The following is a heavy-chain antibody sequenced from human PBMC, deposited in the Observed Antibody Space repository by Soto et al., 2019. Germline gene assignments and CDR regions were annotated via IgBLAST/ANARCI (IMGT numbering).Heavy chain of an antibody. CDR2: ISSSSSTI. CDR3: ARTHGGWFDP. V-gene: IGHV3-48*01. Sequence: GGSLRLSCAASGFTFSSYSMNWVRQAPGKGLEWVSYISSSSSTIYYADSVKGRFTISRDNAKNSLYLQMNSLRAEDTAVYYCARTHGGWFDPWGQGTLVTVSS. D-gene: IGHD3-16*01. CDR1: GFTFSSYS. J-gene: IGHJ5*02.